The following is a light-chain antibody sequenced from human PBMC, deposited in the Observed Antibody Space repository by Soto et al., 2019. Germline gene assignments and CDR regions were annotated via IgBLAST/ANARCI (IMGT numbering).Light chain of an antibody. CDR2: GAS. J-gene: IGKJ4*01. CDR1: QSVSRTS. V-gene: IGKV3-20*01. CDR3: QLYLSSFLT. Sequence: EIVLTQSPGTLSLSIGERTTLSCRASQSVSRTSLSWYQQKPGQAPRLLISGASSRATGIPDRFSGSGSGADFTLTISRLEPEDFAVYYCQLYLSSFLTFGGGTKWIS.